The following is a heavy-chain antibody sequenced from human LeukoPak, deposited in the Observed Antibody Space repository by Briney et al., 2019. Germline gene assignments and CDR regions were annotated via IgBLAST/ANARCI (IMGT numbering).Heavy chain of an antibody. Sequence: SETLSLTCTVSGGSISSSSYYWGWIRQPPGKGLEWIGSIYYSGSTYYNPSLKSRVTISVDTSKNQFSLKLSSVTAADTAVYCCARVADGYNYFDYWGQGTLVTVSS. CDR1: GGSISSSSYY. CDR3: ARVADGYNYFDY. D-gene: IGHD5-24*01. V-gene: IGHV4-39*07. J-gene: IGHJ4*02. CDR2: IYYSGST.